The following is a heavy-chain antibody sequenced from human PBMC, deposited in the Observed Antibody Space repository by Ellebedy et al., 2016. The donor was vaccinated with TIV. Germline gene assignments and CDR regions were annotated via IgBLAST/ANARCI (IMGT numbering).Heavy chain of an antibody. CDR3: ARANDFRAFDI. CDR2: IIPIFGTA. V-gene: IGHV1-69*13. CDR1: GYTFTSYA. D-gene: IGHD1-1*01. J-gene: IGHJ3*02. Sequence: SVKVSXXASGYTFTSYAMHWVRQAPGQRLEWMGWIIPIFGTANYAQKFQGRVTITADESTSTAYMELSSLRSEDTAVYYCARANDFRAFDIWGQGTMVTVSS.